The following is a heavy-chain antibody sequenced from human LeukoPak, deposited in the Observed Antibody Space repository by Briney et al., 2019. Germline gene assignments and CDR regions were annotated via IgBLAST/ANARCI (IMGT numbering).Heavy chain of an antibody. CDR2: IYYTGST. CDR1: GGSISSSNYY. CDR3: ARHIGGRYYYYYMDV. J-gene: IGHJ6*03. V-gene: IGHV4-39*01. D-gene: IGHD3-16*02. Sequence: SETLSLTCTVSGGSISSSNYYWGWIRQPPGKGLEWIGNIYYTGSTYYNPSLKSRVTISVDTSKNQFSLKVSSVTAADTAVYYCARHIGGRYYYYYMDVWGKGTTVTISS.